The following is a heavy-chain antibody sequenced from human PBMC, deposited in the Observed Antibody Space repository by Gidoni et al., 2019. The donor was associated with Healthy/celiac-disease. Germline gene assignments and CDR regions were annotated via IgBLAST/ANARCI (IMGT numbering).Heavy chain of an antibody. Sequence: QVQLVESGGGVVQPGRSLSFSCAASGFTFSSYGMHWVRQAPGKGLEWVAVIWYDGSNKYYADSVKGRFTISRDNSKNTLYLQMNSLRAEDTAVYYCARDTYYYDSSGYLDYWGQGTLVTVSS. D-gene: IGHD3-22*01. CDR3: ARDTYYYDSSGYLDY. J-gene: IGHJ4*02. V-gene: IGHV3-33*01. CDR1: GFTFSSYG. CDR2: IWYDGSNK.